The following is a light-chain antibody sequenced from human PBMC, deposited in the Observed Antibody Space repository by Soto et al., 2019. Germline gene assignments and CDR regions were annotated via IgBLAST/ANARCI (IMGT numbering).Light chain of an antibody. V-gene: IGKV3-20*01. Sequence: IVLTQSPRTLSLSPGERATLSCRASQSVTTSYFAWYQQKPGQAPRLLIYGASSRATGIPDRFSGSGSGTDFTPTISRLEPEDFAVYYCQQYDNLRTFGQGTKVDIK. CDR2: GAS. CDR1: QSVTTSY. J-gene: IGKJ1*01. CDR3: QQYDNLRT.